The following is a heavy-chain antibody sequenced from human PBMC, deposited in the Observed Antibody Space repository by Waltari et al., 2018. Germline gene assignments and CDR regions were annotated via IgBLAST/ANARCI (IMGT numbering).Heavy chain of an antibody. J-gene: IGHJ4*02. V-gene: IGHV3-21*01. D-gene: IGHD3-22*01. Sequence: EVQLVESGGGLVKPGGSLRLSCAASGFTFRSYSMNWVRQAPGKGLEWVSSISSRSSYIYYADTGKGQFTISRDNAKNSLYLQMNSLRAEDTAVYYCASFYDSSGYYLGRLDYWGQGTLVTVSS. CDR2: ISSRSSYI. CDR1: GFTFRSYS. CDR3: ASFYDSSGYYLGRLDY.